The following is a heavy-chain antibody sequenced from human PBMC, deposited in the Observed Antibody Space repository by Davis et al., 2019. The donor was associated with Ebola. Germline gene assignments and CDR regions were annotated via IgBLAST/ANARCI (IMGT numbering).Heavy chain of an antibody. J-gene: IGHJ4*02. CDR1: GDSVSSAG. Sequence: LRLSCAISGDSVSSAGWNWIRQSPSRGLEWLGRTYYSSKWYNESALSVKSRMIISADTAKNQLSLHLKSVTPEDTAVYYCARGWLRSAFDQWGQGTLVTVSS. CDR2: TYYSSKWYN. D-gene: IGHD5-12*01. CDR3: ARGWLRSAFDQ. V-gene: IGHV6-1*01.